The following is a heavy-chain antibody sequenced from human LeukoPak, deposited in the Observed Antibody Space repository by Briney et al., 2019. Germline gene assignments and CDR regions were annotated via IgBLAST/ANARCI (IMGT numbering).Heavy chain of an antibody. Sequence: ASVKVSFKASGYTFTVYYMHWVRQAPGQGLEWMGRINPNSGGTNYAQKFQGRVTMTSDTSISTAYMELSMLRSSDTAAYDCASGLIWFGELPFDYWDQGTLVTVSS. CDR2: INPNSGGT. V-gene: IGHV1-2*06. D-gene: IGHD3-10*01. CDR1: GYTFTVYY. J-gene: IGHJ4*02. CDR3: ASGLIWFGELPFDY.